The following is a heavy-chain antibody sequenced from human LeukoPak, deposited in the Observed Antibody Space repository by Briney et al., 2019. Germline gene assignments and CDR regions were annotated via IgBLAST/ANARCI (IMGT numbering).Heavy chain of an antibody. V-gene: IGHV3-9*01. CDR3: ARDRTYYSDSSGYADYYGMDV. CDR1: GFTFDDYA. CDR2: ISWNSGSI. Sequence: GGSLRLSCAASGFTFDDYAMHWVRQAPGKGLEWVSGISWNSGSIGYADSVKGRFTISRDNSKNTLYLQMNSLRAEDTAVYYCARDRTYYSDSSGYADYYGMDVWGQGTTVTVSS. J-gene: IGHJ6*02. D-gene: IGHD3-22*01.